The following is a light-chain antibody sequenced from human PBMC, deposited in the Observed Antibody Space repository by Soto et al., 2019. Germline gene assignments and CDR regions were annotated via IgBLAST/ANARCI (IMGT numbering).Light chain of an antibody. CDR2: STT. Sequence: QAVVTQEPSLTVSPGGTVTLTCASSSGPVTSDYYPNWLQQKPGQAPRALIYSTTKKHSWTPARFSGSLLGGKAALTLSGVHPEDEADYYCLLYYGAAVVFGGGTKLSVL. J-gene: IGLJ2*01. V-gene: IGLV7-43*01. CDR1: SGPVTSDYY. CDR3: LLYYGAAVV.